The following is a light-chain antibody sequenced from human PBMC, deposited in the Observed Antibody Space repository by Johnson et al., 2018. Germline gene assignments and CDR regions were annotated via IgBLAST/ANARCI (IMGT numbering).Light chain of an antibody. Sequence: QSVLTQPPSVSAAPGQKVTISCSGSSSNIGNNYVSWYQQLPGTAPKLLIYENNKRPSGIPDRFSGSKSGTSATLGITGLQTGDEADDYCGTWDSSLSAGNVFGTVNKVTVL. CDR3: GTWDSSLSAGNV. V-gene: IGLV1-51*02. CDR1: SSNIGNNY. CDR2: ENN. J-gene: IGLJ1*01.